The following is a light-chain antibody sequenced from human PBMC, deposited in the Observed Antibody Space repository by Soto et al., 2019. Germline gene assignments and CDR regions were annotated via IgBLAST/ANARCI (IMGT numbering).Light chain of an antibody. CDR3: QQYGGSTWT. J-gene: IGKJ1*01. V-gene: IGKV3-20*01. CDR1: QRISISY. Sequence: EIVLTQSPGTLSVSPGEGATLSCRASQRISISYLAWYQQKPGQAPRLLIYGSSTRATGIPDRFSGSGSETDFTLTISRLEPEDFAVYYCQQYGGSTWTFGQGTKVDIK. CDR2: GSS.